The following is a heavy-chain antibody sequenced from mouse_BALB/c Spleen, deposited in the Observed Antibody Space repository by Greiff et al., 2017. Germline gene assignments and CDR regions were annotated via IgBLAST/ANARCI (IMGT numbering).Heavy chain of an antibody. CDR3: ARYTMIKRAWFAY. Sequence: QVQLQQSGAELAKPGASVKMSCKASGYTFTSYWMHWVKQRPGQGLEWIGYINPSTGYTEYNQKFKDKATLTADKSSSTAYMQLSSLTSEDSAVYYCARYTMIKRAWFAYWGQGTLVTVSA. J-gene: IGHJ3*01. CDR1: GYTFTSYW. V-gene: IGHV1-7*01. D-gene: IGHD2-4*01. CDR2: INPSTGYT.